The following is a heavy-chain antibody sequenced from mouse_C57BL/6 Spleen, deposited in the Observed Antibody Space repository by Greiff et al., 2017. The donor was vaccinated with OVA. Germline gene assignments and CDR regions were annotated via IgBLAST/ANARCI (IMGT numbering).Heavy chain of an antibody. CDR1: GYTFTDYY. Sequence: VQLQQSGPELVKPGASVKISCKASGYTFTDYYMNWVKQSHGKSLEWIGDINPNNGGTSYNQKFKGKATLTVDKSSSTAYMELRSLTSEDSAVYYCARWDDYDNYAMDYWGQGTSVTVSS. D-gene: IGHD2-4*01. CDR3: ARWDDYDNYAMDY. CDR2: INPNNGGT. J-gene: IGHJ4*01. V-gene: IGHV1-26*01.